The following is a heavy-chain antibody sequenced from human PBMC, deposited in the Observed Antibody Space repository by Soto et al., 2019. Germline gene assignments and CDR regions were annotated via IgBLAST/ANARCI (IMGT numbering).Heavy chain of an antibody. J-gene: IGHJ4*02. V-gene: IGHV3-15*01. CDR2: IKSKTDGGTT. CDR1: GSTFSNAW. CDR3: TTNLVGATFVEERVDY. Sequence: EVQLVESGGGLVKPGGSLRLSCAASGSTFSNAWMSWVRQAPGKGLEWVGRIKSKTDGGTTDYAAPVKGRFTISRDDSKNTLYLQMNSLKTEDTAVYYCTTNLVGATFVEERVDYWGQGTLVTVSS. D-gene: IGHD1-26*01.